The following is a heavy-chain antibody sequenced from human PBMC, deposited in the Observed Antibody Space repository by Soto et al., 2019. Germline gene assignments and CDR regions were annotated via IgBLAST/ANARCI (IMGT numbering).Heavy chain of an antibody. D-gene: IGHD3-22*01. CDR2: IWHDGGRQ. V-gene: IGHV3-33*01. J-gene: IGHJ4*02. CDR3: ARDLTSGYTDY. Sequence: QVHLVESGGGVVQPGGSLRLSCVASGFSYGGYGMHWVRQAPGKGLEWVAVIWHDGGRQYYADSVKGRFTVSRDNAKNTLYLQMNGPRAEDTAVYYCARDLTSGYTDYWGQGTLVIVSS. CDR1: GFSYGGYG.